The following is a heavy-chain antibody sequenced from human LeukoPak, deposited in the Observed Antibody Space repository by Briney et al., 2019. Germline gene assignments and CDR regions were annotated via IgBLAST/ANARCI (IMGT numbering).Heavy chain of an antibody. CDR1: GFTFTSSA. J-gene: IGHJ4*02. D-gene: IGHD3-16*01. CDR3: ARDCRWGGDFDY. CDR2: IVVGSGNT. V-gene: IGHV1-58*01. Sequence: ASVKVSCKASGFTFTSSAVQWVRQARGQRLEWIGWIVVGSGNTNYAQKLQGRVTMTTDTSTSTAYMELRSLRSDDTAVYYCARDCRWGGDFDYWGQGTLVTVSS.